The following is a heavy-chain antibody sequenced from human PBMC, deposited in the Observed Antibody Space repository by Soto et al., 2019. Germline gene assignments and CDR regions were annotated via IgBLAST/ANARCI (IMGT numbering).Heavy chain of an antibody. V-gene: IGHV3-64*01. CDR3: ARGPGYYFDY. CDR1: GFTFSSYA. J-gene: IGHJ4*02. CDR2: ISSNGGST. Sequence: EVQLVESGGGLVQPGGSLRLSCAASGFTFSSYAMHWVRQAPGQGLEYVSAISSNGGSTYYANSVKGRFTISRDNSKTTLYIKRGSLSAEDMAVYYCARGPGYYFDYWGQGTLVTVSS.